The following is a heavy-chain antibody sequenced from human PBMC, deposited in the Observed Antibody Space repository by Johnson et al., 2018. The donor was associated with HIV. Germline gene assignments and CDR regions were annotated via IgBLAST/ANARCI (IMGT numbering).Heavy chain of an antibody. J-gene: IGHJ3*02. V-gene: IGHV3-9*01. CDR3: AKDIDSYTDAFDI. CDR1: GFTFDDYT. D-gene: IGHD5-18*01. CDR2: ISWNSGSI. Sequence: VQLVESGGVVVQPGGSLRLSCAASGFTFDDYTMHWVRQAPGKGLEWVSGISWNSGSIGYADPVKGQFTISRDNAKNSLYLQMNSLRAEDTALYYCAKDIDSYTDAFDIWGQGTMVTVSS.